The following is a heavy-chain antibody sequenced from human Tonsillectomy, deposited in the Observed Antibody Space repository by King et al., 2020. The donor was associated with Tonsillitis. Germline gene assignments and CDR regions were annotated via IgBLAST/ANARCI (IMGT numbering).Heavy chain of an antibody. D-gene: IGHD6-19*01. Sequence: QLVQSGGGVVQPGESLTLSCAASGFTLSTYGMHWVRQAPGKGLEWVAMISYHGSSEYYVDSVKGRFTISRDNSKNTVYLQMTSLRAEDTAVYYCTRDWGSSGWYNWFDPWGQGTLVTVSS. CDR1: GFTLSTYG. J-gene: IGHJ5*02. CDR3: TRDWGSSGWYNWFDP. V-gene: IGHV3-33*05. CDR2: ISYHGSSE.